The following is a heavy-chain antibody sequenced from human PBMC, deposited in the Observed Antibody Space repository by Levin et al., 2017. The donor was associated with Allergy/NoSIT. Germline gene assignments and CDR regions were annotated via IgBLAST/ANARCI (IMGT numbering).Heavy chain of an antibody. J-gene: IGHJ6*03. CDR2: TYVTGST. CDR3: ARDLEGFSGYKPDCYMDV. V-gene: IGHV4-61*02. Sequence: SQTLSLTCSVSGDSISRGFYYWSWIRQPAGEGLEWIGRTYVTGSTTYSPSLKSRVTISLDRPKDQVPLKINPVTAADTAVYYCARDLEGFSGYKPDCYMDVWGKGTTVTVSS. CDR1: GDSISRGFYY. D-gene: IGHD5-12*01.